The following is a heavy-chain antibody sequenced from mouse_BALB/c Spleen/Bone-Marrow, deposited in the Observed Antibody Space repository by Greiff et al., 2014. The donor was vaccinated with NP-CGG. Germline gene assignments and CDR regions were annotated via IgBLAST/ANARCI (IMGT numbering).Heavy chain of an antibody. CDR2: IDPENGNT. CDR1: GFNIKDYY. J-gene: IGHJ4*01. V-gene: IGHV14-1*02. CDR3: ARGDGYAMDY. Sequence: EVQLQQSGAEIVRPGALVKLSCKASGFNIKDYYMQWVKQRPEQGLEWIGWIDPENGNTIYDPKFQGKASITADTSSNTAYLQLSSRTSEDTAVYYCARGDGYAMDYWGQGTSVTVSS.